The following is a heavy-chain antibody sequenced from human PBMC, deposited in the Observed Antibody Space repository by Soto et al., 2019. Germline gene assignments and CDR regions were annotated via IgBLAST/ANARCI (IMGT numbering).Heavy chain of an antibody. Sequence: ASVKVSCKASGYTFTSCYMHWVRQAPGQGLEWMGWINPNSGGTNYAQKFQGWVTMTRDTSISTAYMELSRLRSDDTAVYYCARAAYSSGWYAGYYYYGMDVWGQGTTVTVSS. V-gene: IGHV1-2*04. J-gene: IGHJ6*02. CDR2: INPNSGGT. CDR3: ARAAYSSGWYAGYYYYGMDV. CDR1: GYTFTSCY. D-gene: IGHD6-19*01.